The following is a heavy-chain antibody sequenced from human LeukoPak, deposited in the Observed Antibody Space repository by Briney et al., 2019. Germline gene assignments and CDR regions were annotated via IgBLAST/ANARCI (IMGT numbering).Heavy chain of an antibody. CDR1: GASISSFY. J-gene: IGHJ4*02. V-gene: IGHV4-59*04. D-gene: IGHD5/OR15-5a*01. CDR3: ATLVSTRYYFDY. CDR2: IYHSGIT. Sequence: PSETLSLTCTVSGASISSFYWSWIRQPPGKGLEWIGNIYHSGITYYNHFNSSLKSRVTISIDTSKNQFSLRLTSVTAADTAVYFCATLVSTRYYFDYWGQGTLVTVSS.